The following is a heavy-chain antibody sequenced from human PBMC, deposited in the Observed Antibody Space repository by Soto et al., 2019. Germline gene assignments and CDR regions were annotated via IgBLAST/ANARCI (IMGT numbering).Heavy chain of an antibody. Sequence: GESLKISCKTSGYSFTSYWIGWVRQMPGKGLEWMGIIYPGDSDTRYSPTFQGQVTISADKSISTAYLKWSSLKASDTAMYYFAGGGVRGVITRTRDYYGMDVWGQGTTVTVSS. CDR2: IYPGDSDT. D-gene: IGHD3-10*01. V-gene: IGHV5-51*01. CDR3: AGGGVRGVITRTRDYYGMDV. J-gene: IGHJ6*02. CDR1: GYSFTSYW.